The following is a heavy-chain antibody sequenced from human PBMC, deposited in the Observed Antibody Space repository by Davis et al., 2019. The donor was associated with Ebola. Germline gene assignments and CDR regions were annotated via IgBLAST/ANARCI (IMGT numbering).Heavy chain of an antibody. CDR1: GFTFSSYS. J-gene: IGHJ4*02. CDR3: ARGNLVVTSFDY. Sequence: GESLKISCAASGFTFSSYSMNWVRQAPGKGLEWVSSISSSSYIYYADSVKGRFTISRDNAKNSLYLQMNSLRAEDTAVYYCARGNLVVTSFDYWGQGTLVTVSS. V-gene: IGHV3-21*01. CDR2: ISSSSYI. D-gene: IGHD4-23*01.